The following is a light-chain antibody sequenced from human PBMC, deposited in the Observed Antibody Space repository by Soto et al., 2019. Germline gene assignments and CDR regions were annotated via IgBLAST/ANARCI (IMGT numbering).Light chain of an antibody. J-gene: IGKJ1*01. Sequence: IQMTQSPSTLSGSVGDRVTITCRASQTISSWLAWYQQKPGKAPKLLIYKASTLESGVPSRLSGSGSGTEFTLTISSLQPDDFATYYCQQYNSYSFGQGTKVDIK. CDR3: QQYNSYS. V-gene: IGKV1-5*03. CDR2: KAS. CDR1: QTISSW.